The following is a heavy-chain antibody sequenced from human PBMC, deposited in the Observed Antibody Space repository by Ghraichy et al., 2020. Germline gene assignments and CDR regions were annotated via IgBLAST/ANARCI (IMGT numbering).Heavy chain of an antibody. CDR2: IYYSGST. CDR3: ARGNVKDYYFDY. CDR1: GGSISSGGYY. Sequence: SETLSLTCTVSGGSISSGGYYWSWIRQHPGKGLEWIGYIYYSGSTYYNPSLKSRVTISVDTSKNQFSLKLSSVTAADTAVYYCARGNVKDYYFDYWGQGTLVTVSS. J-gene: IGHJ4*02. V-gene: IGHV4-31*03. D-gene: IGHD3/OR15-3a*01.